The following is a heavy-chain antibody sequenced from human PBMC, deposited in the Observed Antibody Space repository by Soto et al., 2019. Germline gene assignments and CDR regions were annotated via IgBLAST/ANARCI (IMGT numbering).Heavy chain of an antibody. V-gene: IGHV4-34*01. D-gene: IGHD6-19*01. CDR1: GGSFSGYY. Sequence: QVQLQQWGAGLLKPSGTLSLTCSGYGGSFSGYYWCWIRPPPGKGLAWLGEINHSGVTNYKPSLKRRVAITVDTSQNQFSRQLKSVAAADTALSYGARFSGSYYYAMDAWGQGSTVTASS. CDR2: INHSGVT. CDR3: ARFSGSYYYAMDA. J-gene: IGHJ6*02.